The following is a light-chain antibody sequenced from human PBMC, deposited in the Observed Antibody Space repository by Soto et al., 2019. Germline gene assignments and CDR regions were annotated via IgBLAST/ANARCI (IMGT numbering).Light chain of an antibody. V-gene: IGKV1-33*01. CDR1: QDISNS. Sequence: DIQMTQSPSSLSASVGDRVTITCQASQDISNSLNWYQQKPGKAPKLLIYDASNLETGVPSRFSGSGSGTDFTFTISSLQPEDIATYYCQQCDNLPITFGQGTRLEIK. J-gene: IGKJ5*01. CDR3: QQCDNLPIT. CDR2: DAS.